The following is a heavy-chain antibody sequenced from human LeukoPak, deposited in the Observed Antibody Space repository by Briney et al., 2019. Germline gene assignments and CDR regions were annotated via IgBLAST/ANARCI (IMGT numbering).Heavy chain of an antibody. J-gene: IGHJ4*02. CDR1: GFTFGDYY. D-gene: IGHD2-2*01. V-gene: IGHV3-11*04. CDR3: ARNLPAADY. CDR2: ISSTGGAT. Sequence: GGSLRLSCAASGFTFGDYYMTWIRQAPGEGLEWVSYISSTGGATYYADSVKGRFTISRDNAKNSLYLQMNSLRAEDTAVYYCARNLPAADYWGQGTLVTVSS.